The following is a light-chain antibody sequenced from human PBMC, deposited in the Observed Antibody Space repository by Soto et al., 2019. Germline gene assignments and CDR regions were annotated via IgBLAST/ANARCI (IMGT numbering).Light chain of an antibody. J-gene: IGKJ4*01. Sequence: EIVMTQSPATLSVSPGERATLSCRASQSISSNLAWYQQKPGQAPRLLIYGASTRATGIPARFSGSGSGTEFTLTTSSLQSEDCAVYYCQQYTDWPLFGGGTKVEIK. CDR1: QSISSN. CDR3: QQYTDWPL. V-gene: IGKV3-15*01. CDR2: GAS.